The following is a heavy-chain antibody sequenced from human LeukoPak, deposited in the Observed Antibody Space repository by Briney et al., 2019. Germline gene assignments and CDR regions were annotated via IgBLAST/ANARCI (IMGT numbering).Heavy chain of an antibody. CDR2: INPNSGGT. Sequence: ASVKVPCKASGYTFTGYYMRWVRQAPGQGLEWMGRINPNSGGTNYAQKFQGRVTMTRDTSISTAYMELSRLRSDDTAVYYCARDLAPLLWFGELYWFDPWGQGTLVTVSS. J-gene: IGHJ5*02. CDR3: ARDLAPLLWFGELYWFDP. D-gene: IGHD3-10*01. V-gene: IGHV1-2*06. CDR1: GYTFTGYY.